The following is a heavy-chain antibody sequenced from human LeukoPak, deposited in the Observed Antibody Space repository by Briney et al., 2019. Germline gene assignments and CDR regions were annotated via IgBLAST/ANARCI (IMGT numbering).Heavy chain of an antibody. CDR3: ARDGSSGPYYYYYMDV. CDR1: GGSISRSSYS. V-gene: IGHV4-39*02. D-gene: IGHD3-22*01. Sequence: SETLSLTCTVSGGSISRSSYSWGWIRQPPGKGLEWIGNILYTGSTFYNPSLKSRLTISVDTSKNQFSLKLTSVTAADTAVYYCARDGSSGPYYYYYMDVWGKGTTVTVSS. J-gene: IGHJ6*03. CDR2: ILYTGST.